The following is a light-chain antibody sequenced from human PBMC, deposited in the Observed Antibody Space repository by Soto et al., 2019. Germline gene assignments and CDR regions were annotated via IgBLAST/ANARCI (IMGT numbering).Light chain of an antibody. J-gene: IGKJ5*01. CDR2: KAS. V-gene: IGKV1-5*03. CDR1: QSIGNW. CDR3: QQRSNWPIT. Sequence: DVQMTQTPSSLSASVGDRVILTCRASQSIGNWLAWYRQKPGKAPKLLIYKASSLESGVPTRFSGSGSGTEFTLTISSLEPEDFAVYYCQQRSNWPITFGQGTRLEIK.